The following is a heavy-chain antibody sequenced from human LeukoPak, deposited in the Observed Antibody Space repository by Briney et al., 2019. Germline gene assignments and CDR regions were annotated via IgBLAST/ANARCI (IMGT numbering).Heavy chain of an antibody. CDR1: GFTFSSYA. D-gene: IGHD5-12*01. CDR3: ARNSGYGDFDY. Sequence: GGSLRLSCAASGFTFSSYAMHWVRQAPGMGLEWVAVISYDGNTKHYVDSVKGRFTISRDNSKNTLYLQMNSLRADDTAVYYCARNSGYGDFDYWGQGTLVTV. CDR2: ISYDGNTK. V-gene: IGHV3-30-3*01. J-gene: IGHJ4*02.